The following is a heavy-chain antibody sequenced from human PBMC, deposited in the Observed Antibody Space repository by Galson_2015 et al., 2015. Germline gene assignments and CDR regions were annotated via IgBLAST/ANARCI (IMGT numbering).Heavy chain of an antibody. V-gene: IGHV1-2*04. CDR1: GYTFTGYY. J-gene: IGHJ6*02. Sequence: SVKVSCKASGYTFTGYYMHWVRQAPGQGLEWMGWINPNSGGTNYAQKFQGWVTMTRDTSISTAYMELSRLRSDDTAVYYCARDVVVPAAAYYYYGMDVWGQGTTVTVSS. CDR2: INPNSGGT. D-gene: IGHD2-2*01. CDR3: ARDVVVPAAAYYYYGMDV.